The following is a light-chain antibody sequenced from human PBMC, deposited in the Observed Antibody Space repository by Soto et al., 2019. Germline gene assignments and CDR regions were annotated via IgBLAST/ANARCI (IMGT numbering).Light chain of an antibody. CDR2: VNT. CDR3: QSYDISLRGYV. Sequence: QSVLTQPPSVSGAPGQRVTISCTGGRSNIGAGYDVHWYQQLPGTAPKLLIYVNTDRPSGVPDRFSGSKSGTSASLAITGLQPEDEADYYCQSYDISLRGYVFGDGTKLTVL. V-gene: IGLV1-40*01. J-gene: IGLJ1*01. CDR1: RSNIGAGYD.